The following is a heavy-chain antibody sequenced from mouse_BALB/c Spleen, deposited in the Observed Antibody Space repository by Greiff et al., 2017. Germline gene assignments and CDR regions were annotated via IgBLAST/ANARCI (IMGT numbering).Heavy chain of an antibody. CDR3: ARSASYYRYLFAY. CDR2: IYPGSGST. J-gene: IGHJ3*01. V-gene: IGHV1-55*01. Sequence: VQLQQPGAELVKPGTSVKLSCKASGYNFTSYWINWVKLRPGQGLEWIGDIYPGSGSTNYNEKFKSKATLTVDTSSSTAYMQLSSLASEDSALYYCARSASYYRYLFAYWGQGTLVTVSA. D-gene: IGHD2-14*01. CDR1: GYNFTSYW.